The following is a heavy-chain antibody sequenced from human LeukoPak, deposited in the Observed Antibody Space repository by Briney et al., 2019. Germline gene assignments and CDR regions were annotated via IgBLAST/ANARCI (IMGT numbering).Heavy chain of an antibody. Sequence: ASVQVSCKVSGYTLTELSMHWVRQAPGKGLEWMGGFDPEDGETIYAQKFQGRVTMTEDTSTDTAYMELSSLRSEDTAVYYCATDGPSTVTNFYYYYGMDVWGHGTTVTVSS. CDR2: FDPEDGET. CDR1: GYTLTELS. V-gene: IGHV1-24*01. CDR3: ATDGPSTVTNFYYYYGMDV. D-gene: IGHD4-11*01. J-gene: IGHJ6*02.